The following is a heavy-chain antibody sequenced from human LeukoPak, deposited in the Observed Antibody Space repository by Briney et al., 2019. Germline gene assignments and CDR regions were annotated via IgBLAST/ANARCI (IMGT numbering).Heavy chain of an antibody. CDR1: GFTFSDYY. CDR3: ARTSTRGYYDSSGYYYGPIYFDY. Sequence: GGSLRLSCAASGFTFSDYYMSWIRQAPGKGLEWVSYISSSGSTIYYAGSVKGRFTISRDNAKNSLYLQMNSLRAEDTAVYYCARTSTRGYYDSSGYYYGPIYFDYWGQGTLVTVSS. CDR2: ISSSGSTI. V-gene: IGHV3-11*04. J-gene: IGHJ4*02. D-gene: IGHD3-22*01.